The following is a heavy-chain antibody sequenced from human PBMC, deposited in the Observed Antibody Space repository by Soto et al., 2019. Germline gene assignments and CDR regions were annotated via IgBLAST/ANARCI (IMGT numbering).Heavy chain of an antibody. J-gene: IGHJ4*02. Sequence: SVKVSCKASGGTFSKNTISWVRQAPGQGLEWMGGIMPVFGRPNYAQKFQGRVTITADEYTRTAYMELSRLKSDDTAVYYCARQFDYDTSGYYYAYWGQGTQVTVSS. D-gene: IGHD3-22*01. CDR3: ARQFDYDTSGYYYAY. V-gene: IGHV1-69*13. CDR1: GGTFSKNT. CDR2: IMPVFGRP.